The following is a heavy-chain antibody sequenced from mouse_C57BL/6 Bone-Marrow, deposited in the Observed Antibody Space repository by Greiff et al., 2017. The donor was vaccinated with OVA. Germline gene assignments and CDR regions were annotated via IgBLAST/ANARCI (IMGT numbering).Heavy chain of an antibody. D-gene: IGHD2-5*01. J-gene: IGHJ4*01. CDR2: INPTYGTT. Sequence: EVQLQQSGPELVKPGASVKISCKASGYSFTDYNMNWVKQSNGKSLEWIGVINPTYGTTSYNQKFKGKATLTVDPSSSTAYMQLNSLPSEDSAVYYCAKSNYSNSSGMDYWGQGNSVTVSA. CDR1: GYSFTDYN. CDR3: AKSNYSNSSGMDY. V-gene: IGHV1-39*01.